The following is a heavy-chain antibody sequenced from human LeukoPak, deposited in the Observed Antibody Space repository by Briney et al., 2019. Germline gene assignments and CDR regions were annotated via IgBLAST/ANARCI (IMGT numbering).Heavy chain of an antibody. CDR1: GFSLSSYY. J-gene: IGHJ6*02. V-gene: IGHV3-7*03. CDR2: INPDGSER. CDR3: TRDLAAVPGPRMDV. Sequence: PGGSPRLSCAASGFSLSSYYMSWVRQAPGKGLEWVALINPDGSERYYVDSVKGRFTISRDNAKNSLYLQMDSLRDDDTAMYFCTRDLAAVPGPRMDVWGQGTTVTVSS. D-gene: IGHD6-19*01.